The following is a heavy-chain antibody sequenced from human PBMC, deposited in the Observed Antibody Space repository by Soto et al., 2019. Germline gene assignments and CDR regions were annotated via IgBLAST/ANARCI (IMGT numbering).Heavy chain of an antibody. D-gene: IGHD6-13*01. J-gene: IGHJ6*02. CDR2: ISGSGGST. CDR3: AKRGIAELRLRDV. Sequence: PGGSLRLACPASGFPFSSYAMSWVRQAPGKGLAWVSAISGSGGSTYYADSVKGRFTISRDNSKNTLYLQMNSLRAEDTAVYYCAKRGIAELRLRDVWGQGTTVTVSS. V-gene: IGHV3-23*01. CDR1: GFPFSSYA.